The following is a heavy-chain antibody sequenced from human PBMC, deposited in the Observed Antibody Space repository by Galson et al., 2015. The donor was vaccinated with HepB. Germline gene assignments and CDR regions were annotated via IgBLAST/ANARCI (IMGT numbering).Heavy chain of an antibody. CDR1: GGSISGDY. D-gene: IGHD3/OR15-3a*01. CDR3: ARDREVGMPTSDFYHNYFDP. V-gene: IGHV4-4*07. J-gene: IGHJ5*02. Sequence: SLTCTVSGGSISGDYWSWIRQPAGKGLEWIGRIFASGSTNYNPSLKSRVTISADTSKNHLSLKLTSVTAADTAVYFCARDREVGMPTSDFYHNYFDPWGQGTLGTVSS. CDR2: IFASGST.